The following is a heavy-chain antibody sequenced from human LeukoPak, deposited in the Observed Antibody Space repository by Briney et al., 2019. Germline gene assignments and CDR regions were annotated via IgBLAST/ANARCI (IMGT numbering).Heavy chain of an antibody. J-gene: IGHJ4*02. CDR2: IKQDGSEK. CDR3: ARDFQVSWNDVAYFDY. D-gene: IGHD1-1*01. V-gene: IGHV3-7*01. CDR1: GFTFSSYW. Sequence: GGSLRLSCAASGFTFSSYWMSWVRQAPGKGLEWVANIKQDGSEKYYVDSVKGRFTISRDNAKNSLYLQMNSLRAEDTAVYYCARDFQVSWNDVAYFDYWGQGTLVTVSS.